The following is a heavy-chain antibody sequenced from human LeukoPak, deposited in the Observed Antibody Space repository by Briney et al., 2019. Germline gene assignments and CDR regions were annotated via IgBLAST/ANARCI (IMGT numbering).Heavy chain of an antibody. CDR2: ISHDGKER. CDR1: GFTFNNYG. Sequence: PGKSLRLSCAASGFTFNNYGMHWVRQAPGKGLEWAAVISHDGKERYYGDPVKGRFTISRDNSKNTLYLQMNNMRAEDTATYYCAKGVYGSRSTSFADFWGQGTLVTVSS. V-gene: IGHV3-30*18. CDR3: AKGVYGSRSTSFADF. D-gene: IGHD3-10*01. J-gene: IGHJ4*02.